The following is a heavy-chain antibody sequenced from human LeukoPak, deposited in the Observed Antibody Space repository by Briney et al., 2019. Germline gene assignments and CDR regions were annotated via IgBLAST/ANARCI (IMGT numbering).Heavy chain of an antibody. D-gene: IGHD3-3*01. Sequence: ASVKVSCKASGYTFTSYGISWVRQAPGQGLEWMGWISAYNGNTNYAQKLQGRVTMTTDTSTSTAYMELRSLRSEDTAVYYCARGGFLEWLSSWFDPWGQGTLVTVSS. CDR1: GYTFTSYG. J-gene: IGHJ5*02. CDR2: ISAYNGNT. V-gene: IGHV1-18*01. CDR3: ARGGFLEWLSSWFDP.